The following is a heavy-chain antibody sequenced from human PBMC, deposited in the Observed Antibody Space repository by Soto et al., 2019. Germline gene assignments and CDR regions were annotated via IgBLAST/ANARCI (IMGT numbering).Heavy chain of an antibody. CDR3: AHLMITYGGVLQNDAFDI. CDR1: SFSHSTATVG. CDR2: IYWDGDK. D-gene: IGHD3-16*01. J-gene: IGHJ3*02. V-gene: IGHV2-5*02. Sequence: SGPTAGEPTQTLTLTGTLYSFSHSTATVGVAWIRQPPGKALEWVAVIYWDGDKRYSPALSNRLTITKDASRNQVVLTMTNMDPVDTATYFCAHLMITYGGVLQNDAFDIWARGRMVSVSS.